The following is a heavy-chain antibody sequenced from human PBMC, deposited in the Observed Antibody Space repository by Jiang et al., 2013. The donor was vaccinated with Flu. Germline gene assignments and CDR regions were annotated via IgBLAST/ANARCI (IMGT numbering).Heavy chain of an antibody. J-gene: IGHJ5*02. D-gene: IGHD3-16*02. V-gene: IGHV3-74*01. CDR2: INGDGTTT. CDR3: ASRYYIWGSYRPIS. CDR1: GFIFSGYW. Sequence: VQPGGSLRLSCAVSGFIFSGYWMHWVRQAPGKGLVWVARINGDGTTTKYADAVKGRFTISRDNAKNTLYLQMNSLRAEDTAVYYCASRYYIWGSYRPISWGQGTLVTVSS.